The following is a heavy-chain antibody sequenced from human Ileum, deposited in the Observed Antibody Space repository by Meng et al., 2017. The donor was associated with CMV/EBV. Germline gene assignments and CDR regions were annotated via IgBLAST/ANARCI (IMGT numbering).Heavy chain of an antibody. V-gene: IGHV3-11*01. CDR3: SRGTGSFGFYH. CDR2: IRNSGTTR. D-gene: IGHD3-10*01. J-gene: IGHJ4*02. CDR1: GFTFNDYY. Sequence: GGSLRLSCAASGFTFNDYYVSWIRQAPGKGLEWLSYIRNSGTTRKYADSVKGRFTISRDTANKSLYLQMNNLRAEDTAAYYCSRGTGSFGFYHWGRGALVTVSS.